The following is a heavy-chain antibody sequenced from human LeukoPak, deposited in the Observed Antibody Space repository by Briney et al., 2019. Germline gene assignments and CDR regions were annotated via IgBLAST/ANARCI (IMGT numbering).Heavy chain of an antibody. CDR3: AGRVTGYSSGYVY. V-gene: IGHV3-23*01. CDR2: ISGIGAST. Sequence: GGSLRLSCAASGFTFSTYAMNWVRQAPGKGLEWVSAISGIGASTYYADSVKGRFTISRDNSKNTLSLQMNSLRAEDTAVYYCAGRVTGYSSGYVYWGQGTLVTVSS. CDR1: GFTFSTYA. D-gene: IGHD5-18*01. J-gene: IGHJ4*02.